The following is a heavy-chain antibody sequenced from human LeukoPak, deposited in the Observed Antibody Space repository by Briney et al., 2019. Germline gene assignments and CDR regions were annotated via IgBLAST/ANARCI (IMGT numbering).Heavy chain of an antibody. CDR2: TNQGGSEK. CDR3: AGSHIAAVGTWDLQH. J-gene: IGHJ1*01. V-gene: IGHV3-7*01. D-gene: IGHD6-13*01. Sequence: GGSLRLSCAASGFRFSSYWMSWVRQAPGKGLEWVANTNQGGSEKDYVDSVKGRISISRDNAKNSLYLQMNSLRAEDTAVYYCAGSHIAAVGTWDLQHWGQGTLVTVSS. CDR1: GFRFSSYW.